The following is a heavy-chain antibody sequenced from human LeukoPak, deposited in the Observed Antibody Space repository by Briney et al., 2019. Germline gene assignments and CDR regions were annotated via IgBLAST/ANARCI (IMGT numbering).Heavy chain of an antibody. CDR1: GFTFSSYS. D-gene: IGHD3-16*01. CDR3: ARLGGETTRFDL. CDR2: ISSSSSYI. V-gene: IGHV3-21*01. Sequence: GGSLRLSCAASGFTFSSYSMNWVRQAPGKGLEWVSSISSSSSYIYYADSVKGRFTISRDNAENSLYLQMNSLRVEDTAVYYCARLGGETTRFDLWGQGALVTVSS. J-gene: IGHJ5*02.